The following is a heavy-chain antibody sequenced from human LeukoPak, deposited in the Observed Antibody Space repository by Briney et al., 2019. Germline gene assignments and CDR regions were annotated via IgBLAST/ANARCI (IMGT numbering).Heavy chain of an antibody. CDR2: ISGSGGST. Sequence: GGSLRLSCVASGFTFSSYAMSWVRQAPGKGLEWVSAISGSGGSTYYADSVKGRFTISRDNSKNTLYLQMNSLRAEDTAVYYCAKSLGIVVVTAILAFDIWGQGTMVTVSS. J-gene: IGHJ3*02. V-gene: IGHV3-23*01. CDR3: AKSLGIVVVTAILAFDI. CDR1: GFTFSSYA. D-gene: IGHD2-21*02.